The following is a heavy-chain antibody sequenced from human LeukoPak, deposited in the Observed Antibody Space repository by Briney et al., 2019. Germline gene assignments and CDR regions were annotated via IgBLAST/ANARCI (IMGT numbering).Heavy chain of an antibody. J-gene: IGHJ4*02. CDR3: ASFWSGYSTFDY. CDR1: GGSISRYY. CDR2: IYYSGST. D-gene: IGHD3-3*01. V-gene: IGHV4-59*01. Sequence: SETLSLTCTVSGGSISRYYWSWIRQPPGTGLEWIGYIYYSGSTNYNPSLNSRVTISVDTSKNQFSLKLSSVTAADTAVYYCASFWSGYSTFDYWGQGTLVTVSS.